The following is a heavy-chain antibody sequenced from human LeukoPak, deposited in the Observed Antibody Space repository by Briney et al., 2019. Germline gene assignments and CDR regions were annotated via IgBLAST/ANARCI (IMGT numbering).Heavy chain of an antibody. CDR1: GGTFSSYA. CDR3: ARETIEDTARVFDY. D-gene: IGHD5-18*01. CDR2: IIPILGIA. J-gene: IGHJ4*02. Sequence: SVKVSCKASGGTFSSYAISWVRQAPGQGLEWMGRIIPILGIANYAQKFQGRVTITADKSTSTAYMELSSLRSEDTAVYYCARETIEDTARVFDYWGQGTLVTVSS. V-gene: IGHV1-69*04.